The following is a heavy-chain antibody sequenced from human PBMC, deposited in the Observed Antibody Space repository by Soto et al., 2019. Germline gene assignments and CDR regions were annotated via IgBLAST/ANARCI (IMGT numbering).Heavy chain of an antibody. CDR3: ARPTVTNYYYYGMDV. D-gene: IGHD4-17*01. CDR2: INPSGGST. CDR1: GYTFTSYY. J-gene: IGHJ6*02. Sequence: ASVKVSCKACGYTFTSYYMHWVRQAPGQGLEWMGIINPSGGSTSYAQKFQGRVTMTRDTSASTVYMELSSLRSEDTAAYYCARPTVTNYYYYGMDVWGQGTTVTVSS. V-gene: IGHV1-46*01.